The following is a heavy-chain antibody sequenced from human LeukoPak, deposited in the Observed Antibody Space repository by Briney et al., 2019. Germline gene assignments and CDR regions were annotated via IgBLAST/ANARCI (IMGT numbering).Heavy chain of an antibody. CDR2: ISSSSSYI. Sequence: GGSLRLSCAASGFTFSSYSMNWVRQAPGKGLEWVSSISSSSSYIYYADSVKGRFTISRDNAKNSLYLQMNSLRAEDTAVYYCASGDSSGYYYRFDYWGQGTLVTVSS. D-gene: IGHD3-22*01. CDR3: ASGDSSGYYYRFDY. CDR1: GFTFSSYS. J-gene: IGHJ4*02. V-gene: IGHV3-21*01.